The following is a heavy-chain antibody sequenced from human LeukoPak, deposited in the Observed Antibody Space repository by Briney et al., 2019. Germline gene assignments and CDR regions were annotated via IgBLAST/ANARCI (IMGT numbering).Heavy chain of an antibody. J-gene: IGHJ5*02. V-gene: IGHV3-48*04. CDR3: ARGPPLFDP. CDR1: GFPFSDYT. Sequence: GGSLRLSCVASGFPFSDYTMNWVRPAPGKGLEWISYIDISSSSTYYADSVKGRFTISRDNAKNSLYLQMSSLRAEDTALYYCARGPPLFDPWGQGTLVTVSS. CDR2: IDISSSST.